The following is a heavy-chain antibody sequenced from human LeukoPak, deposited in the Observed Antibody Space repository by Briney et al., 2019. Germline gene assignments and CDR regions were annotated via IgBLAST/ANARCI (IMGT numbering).Heavy chain of an antibody. CDR2: ISAYNGNT. CDR1: GYTFTSYG. CDR3: ARASTYCSGGSCYSLYYFDY. Sequence: ASVKVSCKASGYTFTSYGISWVRQAPGQGLEWMGWISAYNGNTNYAQKLQGRVTMTTDTSTSTAYMELRSLRSEDTAVYYCARASTYCSGGSCYSLYYFDYWGQGTLVTVSS. D-gene: IGHD2-15*01. V-gene: IGHV1-18*01. J-gene: IGHJ4*02.